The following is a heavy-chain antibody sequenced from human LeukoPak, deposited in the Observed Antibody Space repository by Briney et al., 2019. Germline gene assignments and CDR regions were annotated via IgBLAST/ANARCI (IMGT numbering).Heavy chain of an antibody. CDR2: IYYSGST. CDR1: GGSISSSSYY. J-gene: IGHJ4*02. CDR3: ARRRIGGDGEYYFDY. V-gene: IGHV4-39*01. D-gene: IGHD2-21*02. Sequence: SGTLSLTCTVSGGSISSSSYYWGWIRQPPGKGLEWSGSIYYSGSTYYNPSLKSRVTISVDTSKNQFSLKLSSVTDAYPAVYYCARRRIGGDGEYYFDYWGQGTLVTVSS.